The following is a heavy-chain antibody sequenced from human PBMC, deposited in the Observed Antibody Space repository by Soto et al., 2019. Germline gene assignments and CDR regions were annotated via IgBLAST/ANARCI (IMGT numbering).Heavy chain of an antibody. V-gene: IGHV1-69*06. CDR1: GGTFSSYA. J-gene: IGHJ5*02. D-gene: IGHD2-15*01. CDR3: ARGGLAYCSGGSCSGTFDP. CDR2: IIPIFGTA. Sequence: QVQLVQSGAEVKKPGSSVKVSCKASGGTFSSYAISWVRQAPGQGLEWMGGIIPIFGTANYAQKFQGRVTITADKSTSTAYMELSSLRSEDTAVYYCARGGLAYCSGGSCSGTFDPWGQGTLVTVSS.